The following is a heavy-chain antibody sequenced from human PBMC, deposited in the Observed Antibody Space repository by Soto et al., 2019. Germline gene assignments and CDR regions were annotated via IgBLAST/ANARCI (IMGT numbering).Heavy chain of an antibody. Sequence: QLQESGPGLVKPAGTLALTCGVSGGFMNNMWWSWVRQPPGKGLEWIGESYNDETINYNPALKSRVRISVDTSKNQVSLQVSSVTAADTAAYFCARGKRHAFDIWGQGTMVSVSS. V-gene: IGHV4-4*01. CDR3: ARGKRHAFDI. CDR1: GGFMNNMW. J-gene: IGHJ3*02. CDR2: SYNDETI.